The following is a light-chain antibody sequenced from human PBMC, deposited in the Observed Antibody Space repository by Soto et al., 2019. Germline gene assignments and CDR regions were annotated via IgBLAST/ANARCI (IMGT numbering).Light chain of an antibody. CDR1: QSVSSY. V-gene: IGKV3-11*01. Sequence: IVLTQSPATLSLSPGERATLSCRASQSVSSYLAWYQQKPGQAPRLLIYDASNRATGIPARFSGSGSGTDFTLTISRLEPEDFAVYYCQQYGYSPTFGGGTKVDIK. CDR2: DAS. CDR3: QQYGYSPT. J-gene: IGKJ4*01.